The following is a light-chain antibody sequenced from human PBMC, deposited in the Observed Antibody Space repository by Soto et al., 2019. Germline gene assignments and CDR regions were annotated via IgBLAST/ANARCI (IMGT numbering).Light chain of an antibody. V-gene: IGLV1-47*02. CDR1: SSNIGSNH. Sequence: QSVLTQPPSASGTPGQRVTISCSGSSSNIGSNHVFWYQQLPGTAPKLLIYSNSQRPSGVPDRFSGSKSGTSASLASPAISGLRSEDEGDYFCASWDDSLSGVLFGGGTKVTVL. J-gene: IGLJ2*01. CDR2: SNS. CDR3: ASWDDSLSGVL.